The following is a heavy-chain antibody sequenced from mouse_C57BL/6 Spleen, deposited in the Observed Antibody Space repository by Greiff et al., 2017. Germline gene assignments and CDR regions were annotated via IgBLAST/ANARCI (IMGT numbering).Heavy chain of an antibody. D-gene: IGHD2-3*01. V-gene: IGHV14-1*01. CDR3: TTRWLLRDYFDY. J-gene: IGHJ2*01. CDR1: GFNIKDYY. CDR2: IDPEDGDT. Sequence: EVKLVESGAELVRPGASVKLSCTASGFNIKDYYMHWVKQRPEQGLEWIGRIDPEDGDTEYAPKFQGKATMTADTSSNTASLQLSSLTSEDTAVYYCTTRWLLRDYFDYWGQGTTLTVSS.